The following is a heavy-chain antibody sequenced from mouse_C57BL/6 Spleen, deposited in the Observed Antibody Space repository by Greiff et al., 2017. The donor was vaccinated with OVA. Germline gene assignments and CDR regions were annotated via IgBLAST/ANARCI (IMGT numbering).Heavy chain of an antibody. CDR1: GYTFTSYW. CDR2: IDPSDSYT. V-gene: IGHV1-59*01. D-gene: IGHD4-1*01. J-gene: IGHJ2*01. Sequence: VQLQQPGAELVRPGTSVKLSCKASGYTFTSYWMHWVQQRPGQGLEWIGVIDPSDSYTNYNQKFKGKATLTVDTSSSTAYMQLSSLTSEDAAVYYCARSGTGTDYGGQGTTLTVSS. CDR3: ARSGTGTDY.